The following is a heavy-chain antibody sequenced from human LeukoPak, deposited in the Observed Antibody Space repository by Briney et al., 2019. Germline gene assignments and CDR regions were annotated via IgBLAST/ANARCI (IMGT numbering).Heavy chain of an antibody. J-gene: IGHJ4*02. Sequence: PGGSLRLSCAASGFSFNSSEMSWVRQAPGKGLEWVSYISSSGSTIYYADSVKGRFTISRDNAKNSLYLQMNSLRAEDTAVYYCARGWYNSGYYCDYWGQGTLVTVSS. CDR2: ISSSGSTI. CDR1: GFSFNSSE. D-gene: IGHD6-19*01. V-gene: IGHV3-48*03. CDR3: ARGWYNSGYYCDY.